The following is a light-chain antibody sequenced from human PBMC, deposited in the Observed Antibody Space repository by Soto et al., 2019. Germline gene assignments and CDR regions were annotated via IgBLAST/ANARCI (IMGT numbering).Light chain of an antibody. Sequence: AIRMTKSPSSFSASTGDRVTITCRASQGISSYLAWYQQKPGKAPKLLIYAASTLQSGVPSRFSGSGSGTDFTLTISCLRSEDFATYYCQQYYSYPPITFGQGTRLEIK. J-gene: IGKJ5*01. CDR1: QGISSY. V-gene: IGKV1-8*01. CDR3: QQYYSYPPIT. CDR2: AAS.